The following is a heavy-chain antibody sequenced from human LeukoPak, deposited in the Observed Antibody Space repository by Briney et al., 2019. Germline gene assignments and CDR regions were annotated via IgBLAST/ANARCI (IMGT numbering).Heavy chain of an antibody. CDR3: ARRSVRGVIRY. D-gene: IGHD3-10*01. CDR1: GGSFSGYY. Sequence: SETLSLTCAVYGGSFSGYYWSCIRQPPGKGLEWIGEVYHTGSTNYNPSLKSRVTISVDTSKNQFSLKLSSVTAADTAVYYCARRSVRGVIRYWGQGTLVTVPS. CDR2: VYHTGST. J-gene: IGHJ4*02. V-gene: IGHV4-34*01.